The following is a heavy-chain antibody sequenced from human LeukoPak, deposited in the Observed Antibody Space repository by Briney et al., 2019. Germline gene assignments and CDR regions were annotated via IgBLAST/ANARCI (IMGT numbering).Heavy chain of an antibody. J-gene: IGHJ4*02. CDR2: MNPNSGNT. CDR1: GDTFTSYD. Sequence: ASVKVSCKASGDTFTSYDINWVRQATGQGLEWMGWMNPNSGNTGYAQKFQGTVTMTRNTSISTAYLEMSSLRSDDTAVYYCARGPHHYSSSWYFNYWGQGTLVTVSS. CDR3: ARGPHHYSSSWYFNY. D-gene: IGHD6-13*01. V-gene: IGHV1-8*01.